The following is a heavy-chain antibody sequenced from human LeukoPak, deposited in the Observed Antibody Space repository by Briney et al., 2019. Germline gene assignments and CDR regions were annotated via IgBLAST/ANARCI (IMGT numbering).Heavy chain of an antibody. CDR1: GFTFSSYW. CDR3: AKEGEAYCGGDCWLDY. J-gene: IGHJ4*02. Sequence: GGSLRLSCAASGFTFSSYWMSWVRQAPGKGLEWVSGISTSGGNTYYADSVKGRFTISRDTSKNTLYLQMNSLRAEDTAVYYCAKEGEAYCGGDCWLDYWGQGTLVTVSS. CDR2: ISTSGGNT. D-gene: IGHD2-21*02. V-gene: IGHV3-23*01.